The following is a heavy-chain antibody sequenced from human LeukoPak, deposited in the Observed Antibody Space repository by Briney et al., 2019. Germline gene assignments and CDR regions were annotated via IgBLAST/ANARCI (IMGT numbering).Heavy chain of an antibody. CDR3: ARSDGASSDY. D-gene: IGHD4-17*01. J-gene: IGHJ4*02. CDR2: ISGSSTTI. CDR1: GFTFSSYS. V-gene: IGHV3-48*02. Sequence: PGGCLRLSCAASGFTFSSYSMNWVRQAPGKGLEWVSYISGSSTTIKYPNSVKGRFTISRDNAKNSLYLQMNSLRDEDTAVYYCARSDGASSDYWGQGTLVTVSS.